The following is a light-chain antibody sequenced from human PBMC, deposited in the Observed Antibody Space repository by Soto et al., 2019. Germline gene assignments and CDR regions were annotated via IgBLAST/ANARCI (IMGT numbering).Light chain of an antibody. CDR3: QQYSSYWT. J-gene: IGKJ1*01. CDR1: QGISGW. Sequence: DIQMTQSPSTLSASVGDRVTITCRASQGISGWLAWYQQKPGKAPKLLIYDASSLESGVPSRFSGSGSGTEFTLTISSLRPDDFATYYCQQYSSYWTFAQGTKVDIK. CDR2: DAS. V-gene: IGKV1-5*01.